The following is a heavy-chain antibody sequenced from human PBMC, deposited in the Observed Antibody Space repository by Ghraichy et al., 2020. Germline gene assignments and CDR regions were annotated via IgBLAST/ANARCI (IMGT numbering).Heavy chain of an antibody. D-gene: IGHD3-9*01. CDR3: ASPDILTGYYRTSFDY. CDR1: GFTFSDYY. J-gene: IGHJ4*02. V-gene: IGHV3-11*01. Sequence: WGSLRLSCAASGFTFSDYYMSWIRQAPGKGLEWVSYISSSGSTIYYADSVKGRFTISRDNAKNSLYLQMNSLRAEDTAVYYCASPDILTGYYRTSFDYWGQGTLVTVSS. CDR2: ISSSGSTI.